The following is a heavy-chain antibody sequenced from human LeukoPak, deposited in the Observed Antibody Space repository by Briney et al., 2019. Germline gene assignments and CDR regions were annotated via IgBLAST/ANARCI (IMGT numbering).Heavy chain of an antibody. D-gene: IGHD1-26*01. Sequence: GGSLRLSCAASGFTFSSYAMSWVRQAPGKGLEWVSAISGSGGSTYYADSVKGRFTISRDNPKNTLYLQMNSLRAEDTAVYYCAKTSALGGGGACDYWGQGTLVTVSS. CDR3: AKTSALGGGGACDY. CDR2: ISGSGGST. CDR1: GFTFSSYA. J-gene: IGHJ4*02. V-gene: IGHV3-23*01.